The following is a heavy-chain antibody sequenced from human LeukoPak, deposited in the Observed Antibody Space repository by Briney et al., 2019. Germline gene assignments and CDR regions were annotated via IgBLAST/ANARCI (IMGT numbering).Heavy chain of an antibody. CDR3: AREGWDQRDTAAFDH. CDR1: GYTFTGHY. Sequence: ASVKVSCKASGYTFTGHYMHWARQAPGQGLEWMGWINPNSGDRNSAQKFQGRVTMTRDTSISTVYMELRRLGPDDTAVYYCAREGWDQRDTAAFDHWGQGTLVTVSS. CDR2: INPNSGDR. V-gene: IGHV1-2*02. D-gene: IGHD6-19*01. J-gene: IGHJ4*02.